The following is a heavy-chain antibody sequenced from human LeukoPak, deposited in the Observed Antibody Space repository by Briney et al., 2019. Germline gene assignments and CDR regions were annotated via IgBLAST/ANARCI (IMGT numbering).Heavy chain of an antibody. V-gene: IGHV1-69*01. CDR1: GGTFSRNG. CDR2: ITPIVRTA. CDR3: ARDAAIHDSSGSYYLW. D-gene: IGHD3-22*01. J-gene: IGHJ4*02. Sequence: VGSVKVSCEASGGTFSRNGISWVRQAPGQGLEWMGGITPIVRTANYAQKFQGRVTITADESTSTAYMELTSLRSEDTAIYYCARDAAIHDSSGSYYLWWGQGTQVTVSP.